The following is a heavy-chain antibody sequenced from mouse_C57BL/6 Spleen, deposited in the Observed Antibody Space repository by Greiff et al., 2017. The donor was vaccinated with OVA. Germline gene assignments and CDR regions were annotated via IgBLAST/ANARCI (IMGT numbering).Heavy chain of an antibody. D-gene: IGHD1-1*01. CDR2: IHPNSGST. V-gene: IGHV1-64*01. Sequence: VQLQQPGAELVKPGASVKLSCKASGYTFTSYWMHWVKQRPGQGLEWIGMIHPNSGSTNYNEKFKSKATLTVDKSSSTAYMQLSSLTSEDSAVYYCAREGTTVVARSYWYFDVWGTGTTVTVSS. J-gene: IGHJ1*03. CDR3: AREGTTVVARSYWYFDV. CDR1: GYTFTSYW.